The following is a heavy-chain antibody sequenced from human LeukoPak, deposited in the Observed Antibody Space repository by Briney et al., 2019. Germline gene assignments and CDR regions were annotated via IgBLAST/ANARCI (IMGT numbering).Heavy chain of an antibody. CDR3: AKRIQSAMAMGY. Sequence: GGSLRLSCAASGFTFSNYALSWVRQVPGKGLERVSDISGSGGSTYYADSVKGRFTISRDNSKNTLYLQMNSLRAEDTAVYYCAKRIQSAMAMGYWGQGTLVTVSS. J-gene: IGHJ4*02. CDR1: GFTFSNYA. V-gene: IGHV3-23*01. D-gene: IGHD5-18*01. CDR2: ISGSGGST.